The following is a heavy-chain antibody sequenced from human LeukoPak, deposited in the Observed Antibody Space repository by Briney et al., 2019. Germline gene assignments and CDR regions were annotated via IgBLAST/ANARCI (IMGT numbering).Heavy chain of an antibody. CDR1: GYTFTDYY. CDR2: INPNSGGT. CDR3: AIGIPAAGTFDC. D-gene: IGHD6-13*01. J-gene: IGHJ4*02. V-gene: IGHV1-2*06. Sequence: ASVKVSCKASGYTFTDYYMQWVRQAPGQGLEWMGRINPNSGGTNYAQKFQDRVTMTRDTSISTAYMDLSSLRSDDTAVYYCAIGIPAAGTFDCWGQGTLVTVSS.